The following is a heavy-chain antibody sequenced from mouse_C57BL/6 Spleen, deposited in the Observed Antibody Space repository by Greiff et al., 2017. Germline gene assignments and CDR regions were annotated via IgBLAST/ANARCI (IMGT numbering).Heavy chain of an antibody. J-gene: IGHJ2*01. Sequence: QVHVKQPGAELVKPGASVKLSCKATGYTFTGYWIQWVKQRPGHGLEWIGEIQPVNGSTNYNQKFKGKATFTADKSSNTAYMQLSSLTTEDSAIYYCARPERNGLYCLGYWGQGTTLTVSS. CDR2: IQPVNGST. CDR3: ARPERNGLYCLGY. V-gene: IGHV1-9*01. CDR1: GYTFTGYW.